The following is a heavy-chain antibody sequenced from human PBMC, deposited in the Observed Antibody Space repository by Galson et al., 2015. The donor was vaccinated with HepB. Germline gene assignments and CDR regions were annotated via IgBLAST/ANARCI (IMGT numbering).Heavy chain of an antibody. CDR3: AREGLVGAEGYYRGMDV. Sequence: SLRLSCAASGFTLSDYSMNWVRQAPGKGLEWVSIISPTSSYIYYGASVKGRFTISRDNAKNSLYLQMNSVRADDTAVYYCAREGLVGAEGYYRGMDVWGPGSLGSVSS. J-gene: IGHJ6*02. D-gene: IGHD2-15*01. CDR2: ISPTSSYI. V-gene: IGHV3-21*01. CDR1: GFTLSDYS.